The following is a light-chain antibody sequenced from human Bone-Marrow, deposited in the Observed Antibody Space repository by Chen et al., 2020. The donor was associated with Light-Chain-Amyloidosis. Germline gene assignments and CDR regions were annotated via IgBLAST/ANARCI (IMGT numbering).Light chain of an antibody. CDR3: QVWDRSSDRPV. CDR2: DDS. CDR1: NIGSTG. Sequence: SSVLTQPSSVSVTPGQTATIACGGTNIGSTGVHWYQQTPGQAPLLVVYDDSDRPSGIPERLSGSNSGNTATLTISRVEAGDEADYYCQVWDRSSDRPVFGGGTKLTVL. J-gene: IGLJ3*02. V-gene: IGLV3-21*02.